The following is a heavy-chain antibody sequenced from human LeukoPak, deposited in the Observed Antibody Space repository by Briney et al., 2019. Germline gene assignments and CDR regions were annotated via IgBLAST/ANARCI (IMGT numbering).Heavy chain of an antibody. V-gene: IGHV3-23*01. CDR2: ISGSGSST. Sequence: PGGSLRLSCAASGFTFSNYAMTWVRQAPGKGLEWVSGISGSGSSTYYADSVKGRFALSRDNAKNSLYLQMNSLRAEDTAVYYCARDSGSYWGGYYFDYWGQGTLVTVSS. D-gene: IGHD1-26*01. J-gene: IGHJ4*02. CDR1: GFTFSNYA. CDR3: ARDSGSYWGGYYFDY.